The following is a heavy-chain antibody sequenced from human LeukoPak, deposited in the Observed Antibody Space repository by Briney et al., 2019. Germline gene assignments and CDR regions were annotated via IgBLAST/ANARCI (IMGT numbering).Heavy chain of an antibody. CDR3: AREGGYDFWSGPGMDV. CDR2: IKQDGSEK. D-gene: IGHD3-3*01. J-gene: IGHJ6*02. V-gene: IGHV3-7*01. CDR1: EFTFSSYW. Sequence: GGSLRLSCAASEFTFSSYWMSWVRQAPGKGLEWVANIKQDGSEKYYVDSVKGRFTISRDNAKNSLYLQMNSLRAEDTAVYYCAREGGYDFWSGPGMDVWGQGTTVTVSS.